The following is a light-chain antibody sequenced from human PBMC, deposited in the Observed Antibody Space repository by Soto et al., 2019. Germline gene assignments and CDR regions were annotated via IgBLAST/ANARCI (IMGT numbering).Light chain of an antibody. V-gene: IGLV1-47*01. CDR3: AAWDDSLSGHYV. Sequence: VLPQPPSATATPAQRVTISCSRSDSNIGRNVVYWYQQLPGTAPKLLVYRCDQRPSGVPDRFSGSKSDTSASLAISGLRPEDEADYYCAAWDDSLSGHYVFGTGTKVTVL. CDR1: DSNIGRNV. CDR2: RCD. J-gene: IGLJ1*01.